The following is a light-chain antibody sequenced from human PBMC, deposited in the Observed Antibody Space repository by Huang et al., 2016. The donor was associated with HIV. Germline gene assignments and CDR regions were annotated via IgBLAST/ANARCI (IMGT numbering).Light chain of an antibody. CDR2: TAS. CDR1: QGISND. J-gene: IGKJ1*01. V-gene: IGKV1-6*01. CDR3: LQDFDYPRT. Sequence: AIQMTQSLSSMSASVGDRVTITCRASQGISNDLGWYQQKPGKVPKLLLYTASSLQSGVPSRFSGSGAGTDFTLTISSLQPEDFATYYCLQDFDYPRTFGQGTKVEIK.